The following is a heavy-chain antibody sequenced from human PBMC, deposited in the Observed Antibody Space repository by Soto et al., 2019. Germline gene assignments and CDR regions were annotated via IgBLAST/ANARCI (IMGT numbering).Heavy chain of an antibody. D-gene: IGHD6-25*01. Sequence: APLQVSCNASGYTLTTEGIRWVRQAAGQGLEWMGWISAYNGNTNYAQKLQGRVTITADKSTSTAYMELSSLRSEDTAVYYCTSPTAGVYQDAFDIWGQGTMVTVSS. J-gene: IGHJ3*02. V-gene: IGHV1-18*01. CDR2: ISAYNGNT. CDR3: TSPTAGVYQDAFDI. CDR1: GYTLTTEG.